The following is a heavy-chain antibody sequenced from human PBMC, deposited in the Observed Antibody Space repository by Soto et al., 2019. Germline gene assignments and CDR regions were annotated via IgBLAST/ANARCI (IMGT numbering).Heavy chain of an antibody. J-gene: IGHJ1*01. V-gene: IGHV3-15*07. CDR3: TTIGSSWGS. CDR2: IKSKTDGGTI. D-gene: IGHD6-13*01. Sequence: EVQLVESGGGLVKPGGSLRLSCAASSFTFSNAWTNWVRQVPGKGLEWVGRIKSKTDGGTIDDAAPVKGRFTISRDDSKNTLFLQMNSLKTEDTAMYYCTTIGSSWGSWGQGTLVTVSS. CDR1: SFTFSNAW.